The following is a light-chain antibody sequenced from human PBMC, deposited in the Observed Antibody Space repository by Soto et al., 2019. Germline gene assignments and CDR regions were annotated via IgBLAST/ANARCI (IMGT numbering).Light chain of an antibody. Sequence: DIQMTQSPSSLSASVGDRVTITCRASQRLSSYLNWYQQKPGKAPKPLIYAASSLQSRVPSRFSGSGSGAAFTLTISSLQPEDFATYYWQQSYGTLLTFGGGTKVEIK. V-gene: IGKV1-39*01. J-gene: IGKJ4*02. CDR3: QQSYGTLLT. CDR2: AAS. CDR1: QRLSSY.